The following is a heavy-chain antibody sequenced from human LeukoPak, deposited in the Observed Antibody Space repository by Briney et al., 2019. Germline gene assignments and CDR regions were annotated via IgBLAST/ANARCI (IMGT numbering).Heavy chain of an antibody. V-gene: IGHV1-18*01. CDR2: ISAYNGNI. D-gene: IGHD3-3*01. CDR1: GYTFTSYG. Sequence: GASVKVSCKASGYTFTSYGISWVRQAPGQGLEWMGWISAYNGNINYAQKLQGRVTMTTDTSTSTAYMELRSLRSDDTAVYYCARDRDSYYDFWSGYYEAFDIWGQGTMVTVSS. J-gene: IGHJ3*02. CDR3: ARDRDSYYDFWSGYYEAFDI.